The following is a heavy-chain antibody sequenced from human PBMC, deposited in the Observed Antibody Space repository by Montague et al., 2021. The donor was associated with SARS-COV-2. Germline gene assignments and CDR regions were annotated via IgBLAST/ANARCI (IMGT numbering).Heavy chain of an antibody. D-gene: IGHD1-1*01. Sequence: SLRLSCAASGFTFNSYAMHWVRQAPGKGLVWVSLINSDGTTTTXXXSXXXRFTNSRDNAKDTLYLQLNSLRAEDTALYFCARGGQHSYYYYGMDVWGQGTTVTVSS. J-gene: IGHJ6*02. V-gene: IGHV3-74*01. CDR1: GFTFNSYA. CDR2: INSDGTTT. CDR3: ARGGQHSYYYYGMDV.